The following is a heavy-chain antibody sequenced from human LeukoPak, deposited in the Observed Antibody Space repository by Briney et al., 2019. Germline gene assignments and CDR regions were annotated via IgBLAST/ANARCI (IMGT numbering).Heavy chain of an antibody. Sequence: SETLSLTCTVSGGSISSYYWSWIRQPPGKGLEWIGYIYYSGSTNYNPSLKSRVTISVDTSRNQFSLKLSSVTAADTAVYYCARELAFGESGFDPWGQGTLVTVSS. D-gene: IGHD3-10*01. CDR1: GGSISSYY. V-gene: IGHV4-59*01. CDR2: IYYSGST. CDR3: ARELAFGESGFDP. J-gene: IGHJ5*02.